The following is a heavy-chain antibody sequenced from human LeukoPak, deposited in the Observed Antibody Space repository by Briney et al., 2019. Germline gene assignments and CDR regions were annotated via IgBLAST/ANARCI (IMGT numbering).Heavy chain of an antibody. V-gene: IGHV1-46*01. Sequence: ASVKVSFKSFGFTFTNYLLHWVRQAPGQGLEWVGRIAPSVDTTNYAQEFRGRVTMTRDTSTSTVYMELSSLRSDDTAIYYCVREESGGYFDYWGQGTLVTVSS. CDR2: IAPSVDTT. J-gene: IGHJ4*02. CDR3: VREESGGYFDY. D-gene: IGHD2-8*02. CDR1: GFTFTNYL.